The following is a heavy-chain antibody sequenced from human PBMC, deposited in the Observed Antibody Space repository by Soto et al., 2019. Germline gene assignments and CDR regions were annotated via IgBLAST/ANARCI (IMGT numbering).Heavy chain of an antibody. CDR3: ARGPSTGDIAVAGDFDY. D-gene: IGHD6-19*01. Sequence: QVQLQESGPGLVKPSETLSLTCTVSGGSVSSGSYYWSWIRQPPGKGLEWIGYIYYSGSTNYNPSLKRRVTISVDTAKNQFSLKLSSVTAADAAVYYCARGPSTGDIAVAGDFDYWGQGTLVTVSS. CDR1: GGSVSSGSYY. CDR2: IYYSGST. J-gene: IGHJ4*02. V-gene: IGHV4-61*01.